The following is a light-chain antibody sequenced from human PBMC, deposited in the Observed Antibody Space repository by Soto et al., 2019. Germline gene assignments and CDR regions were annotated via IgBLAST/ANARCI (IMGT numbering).Light chain of an antibody. CDR2: GTS. CDR1: SSNIGAGYD. CDR3: QPYDSSLSGSYV. J-gene: IGLJ1*01. V-gene: IGLV1-40*01. Sequence: QSVLTQPPSVSGAPGQRVTISCTGSSSNIGAGYDVHWYQQLPGTAPKLLIYGTSNRPSGVPDRFSGSKSGTSASLAITGLQAEDEADYYCQPYDSSLSGSYVFGTGTKVTVL.